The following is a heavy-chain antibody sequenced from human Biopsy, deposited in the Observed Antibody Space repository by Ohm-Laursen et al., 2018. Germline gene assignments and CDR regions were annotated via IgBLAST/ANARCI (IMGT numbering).Heavy chain of an antibody. CDR3: AKHGSGWTGDDALHI. V-gene: IGHV4-59*08. CDR1: GGSISGSS. D-gene: IGHD6-19*01. J-gene: IGHJ3*02. CDR2: ISYSGST. Sequence: GTLSLTCTASGGSISGSSWSWIRQAPGRGLEWVGYISYSGSTRNNPSLKSRITISVDTSKNQISLKVTSVTAADTAVYYCAKHGSGWTGDDALHIWGQGTMVTVSS.